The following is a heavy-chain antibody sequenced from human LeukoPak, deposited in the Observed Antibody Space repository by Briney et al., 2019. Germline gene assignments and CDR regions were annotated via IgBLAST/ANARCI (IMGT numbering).Heavy chain of an antibody. CDR3: ARQNYYDSSGYYYGYED. CDR2: VSYDGGNK. J-gene: IGHJ4*02. V-gene: IGHV3-30*04. CDR1: GFTFSSYA. D-gene: IGHD3-22*01. Sequence: GGSLRLSCAASGFTFSSYAMHWVRQAPGKGLEWVAVVSYDGGNKYYADSVKGRFTISRDNSKNTLYLQMNSLRAEDTAVYYCARQNYYDSSGYYYGYEDWGQGTLVTVSS.